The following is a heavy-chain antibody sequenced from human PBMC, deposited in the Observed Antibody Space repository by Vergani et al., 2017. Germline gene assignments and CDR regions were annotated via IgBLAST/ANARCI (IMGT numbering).Heavy chain of an antibody. V-gene: IGHV3-7*03. Sequence: EVQLVESGGGLVKPGGSLRLSCAASGFTFSSYWMSWVRQAPGKGLEWVANIKQDGSEKYYVDSVKGRFTISRDNAKNSLYLQMNSLRAEDTAVYYCARKKHYGSGSLGWDLYYYYGMDVWGQGTTVTVSS. CDR1: GFTFSSYW. CDR3: ARKKHYGSGSLGWDLYYYYGMDV. D-gene: IGHD3-10*01. CDR2: IKQDGSEK. J-gene: IGHJ6*02.